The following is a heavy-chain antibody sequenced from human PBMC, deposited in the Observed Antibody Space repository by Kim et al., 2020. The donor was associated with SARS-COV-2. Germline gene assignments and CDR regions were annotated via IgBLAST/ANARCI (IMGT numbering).Heavy chain of an antibody. CDR1: GFTFADYP. CDR2: IRSIGFGGTT. V-gene: IGHV3-49*04. CDR3: TRDNSGYDMRGYYHYGMDV. Sequence: GGSLRLSCAGSGFTFADYPMSWVRQAPGKGLEWVGFIRSIGFGGTTEFAASVKGRFTISRDDSKSIAYLQMNSLTTEDTGVYFCTRDNSGYDMRGYYHYGMDVWGQGTTVTVSS. J-gene: IGHJ6*02. D-gene: IGHD5-12*01.